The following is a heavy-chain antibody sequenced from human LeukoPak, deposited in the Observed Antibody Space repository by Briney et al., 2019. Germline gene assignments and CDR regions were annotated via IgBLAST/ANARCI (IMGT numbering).Heavy chain of an antibody. CDR3: ARRVVVADQFDS. D-gene: IGHD2-15*01. CDR1: GGSFSGYY. V-gene: IGHV4-34*01. CDR2: INHSGST. Sequence: PSETLSLTCAVYGGSFSGYYWSWIRQPPGKGLEWIGEINHSGSTNYNPSLKSRVTISVDTSKNQFSLKLSSVTAADTAVYYCARRVVVADQFDSWGQGTLVTVSS. J-gene: IGHJ4*02.